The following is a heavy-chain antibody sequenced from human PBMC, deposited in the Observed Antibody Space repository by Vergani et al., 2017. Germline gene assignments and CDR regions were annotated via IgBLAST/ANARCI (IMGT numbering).Heavy chain of an antibody. CDR2: IYDSGDT. CDR3: ARDAGRITIFGVVEYYYYMDV. CDR1: GDSMNTYY. D-gene: IGHD3-3*01. Sequence: QVQLQESGPGLVKPSETLSLTCSVSGDSMNTYYWTWIRQPPGKGLEWIGYIYDSGDTKYNPSLKSRVTMSLDTSKNQFSLKLSSVTAADTAVYYCARDAGRITIFGVVEYYYYMDVWGKGTTVTVSS. V-gene: IGHV4-59*12. J-gene: IGHJ6*03.